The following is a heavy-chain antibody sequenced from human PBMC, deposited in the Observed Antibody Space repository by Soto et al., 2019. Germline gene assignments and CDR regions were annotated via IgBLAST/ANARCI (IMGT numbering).Heavy chain of an antibody. J-gene: IGHJ4*02. D-gene: IGHD6-13*01. V-gene: IGHV3-7*04. CDR1: GFTFTSYW. CDR3: ARAWEGRQQLFLPDC. Sequence: EVQLVESGGGLVHPGGSLRLSCAASGFTFTSYWMTWVRQAPGKGLEWVANIKQDGSEKYYVDSVKGRFTSSRDNAKNSLYLQVNSLRDEDTAVYYCARAWEGRQQLFLPDCWGQGTLVIVSS. CDR2: IKQDGSEK.